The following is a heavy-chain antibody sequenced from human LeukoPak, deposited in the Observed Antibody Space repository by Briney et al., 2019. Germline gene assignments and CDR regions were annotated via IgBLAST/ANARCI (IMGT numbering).Heavy chain of an antibody. Sequence: ASVKVSCKVSGYTLTELSMHWVRQAPGKGLEWMGGFDPEDGETIYAQKFQGRVTMTEDTSTDTAYMELSSLRSEDTAVYYCATGRGFTSLLGYWGQGTLVTVSS. D-gene: IGHD3-10*01. CDR1: GYTLTELS. CDR3: ATGRGFTSLLGY. V-gene: IGHV1-24*01. J-gene: IGHJ4*02. CDR2: FDPEDGET.